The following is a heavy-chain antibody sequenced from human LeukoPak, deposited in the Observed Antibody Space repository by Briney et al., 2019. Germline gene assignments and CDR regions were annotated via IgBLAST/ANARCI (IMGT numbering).Heavy chain of an antibody. V-gene: IGHV1-69*13. CDR1: GGTFSSYA. CDR3: ARDALSGSFFGY. CDR2: IIPIFGTA. D-gene: IGHD3-10*01. J-gene: IGHJ4*02. Sequence: WASVKVSCKASGGTFSSYAISWVRQAPGQGLEWMGGIIPIFGTANYAQKFQGRVTITADESTSTAYMELSSLRSEDTAVYYCARDALSGSFFGYWGQGTLVTVSS.